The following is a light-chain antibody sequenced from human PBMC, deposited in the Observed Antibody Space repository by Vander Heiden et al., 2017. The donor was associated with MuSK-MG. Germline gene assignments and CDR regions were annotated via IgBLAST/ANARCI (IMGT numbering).Light chain of an antibody. J-gene: IGKJ1*01. Sequence: EIVMTQSPVTLSVSPGELATLSCRASQSVSTNLAWFQQKRGQAPRLLIYNASTRATGIPARFSGSGSGTEFTLTISSLQSEDFAVYYCQHYHNWPPWTFGQGTKVEIK. CDR1: QSVSTN. V-gene: IGKV3-15*01. CDR2: NAS. CDR3: QHYHNWPPWT.